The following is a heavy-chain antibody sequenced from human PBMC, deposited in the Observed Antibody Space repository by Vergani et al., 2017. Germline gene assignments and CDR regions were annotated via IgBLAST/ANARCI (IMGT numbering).Heavy chain of an antibody. J-gene: IGHJ4*02. V-gene: IGHV4-59*01. CDR2: IYYSGST. Sequence: QVQLQESGPGLVKPSETLSLTCTVSGGSISSYYWSWIRQPPGKGLEWIGYIYYSGSTNYNPSLKSRVTISVDTSKNQFSLKLSSVTAADTAVYDCARVGPLYSSSWPTLRYFDYWGQGTLVTVSS. D-gene: IGHD6-13*01. CDR3: ARVGPLYSSSWPTLRYFDY. CDR1: GGSISSYY.